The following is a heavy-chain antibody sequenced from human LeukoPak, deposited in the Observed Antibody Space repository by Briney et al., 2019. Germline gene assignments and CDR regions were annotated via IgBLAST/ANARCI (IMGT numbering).Heavy chain of an antibody. CDR1: GFTFSSYE. V-gene: IGHV3-48*03. CDR2: IGSSGSTI. Sequence: GGSLRLSCAASGFTFSSYEMNWVRQAPGKGLEWVSYIGSSGSTIYYADSVKGRFTISRDNAKNSLYLQMNRLRAEDTAVYYCARDVRYYYDSSGYYGIDYWGQGTLVTVSS. J-gene: IGHJ4*02. CDR3: ARDVRYYYDSSGYYGIDY. D-gene: IGHD3-22*01.